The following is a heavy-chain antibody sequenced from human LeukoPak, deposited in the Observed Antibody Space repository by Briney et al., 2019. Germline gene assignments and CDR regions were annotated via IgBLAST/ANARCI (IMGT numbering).Heavy chain of an antibody. Sequence: SETLSLTCTVSGGSIRSYYWSWIRQPPGKGLEWIGYIYYSGSTNYNPSLKSRVTISVDTSKNQFSLKLNSVTAADTAVYYCASTDTPMITIHWGQGTLVTVSS. J-gene: IGHJ4*02. CDR1: GGSIRSYY. D-gene: IGHD5-18*01. CDR3: ASTDTPMITIH. CDR2: IYYSGST. V-gene: IGHV4-59*01.